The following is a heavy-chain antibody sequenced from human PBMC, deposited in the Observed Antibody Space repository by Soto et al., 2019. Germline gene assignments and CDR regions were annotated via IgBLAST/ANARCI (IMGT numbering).Heavy chain of an antibody. Sequence: GGSLRLSCAASGFTFSSYSMNWVRQAPGKGLEWVSSISSSSSYIYYADSVKGRFTISRDDAKNSLYLQMNSLRAEDTAVYYCARGRIAARPLYYYMDVWGKGTTVTVSS. D-gene: IGHD6-6*01. CDR2: ISSSSSYI. CDR3: ARGRIAARPLYYYMDV. CDR1: GFTFSSYS. V-gene: IGHV3-21*01. J-gene: IGHJ6*03.